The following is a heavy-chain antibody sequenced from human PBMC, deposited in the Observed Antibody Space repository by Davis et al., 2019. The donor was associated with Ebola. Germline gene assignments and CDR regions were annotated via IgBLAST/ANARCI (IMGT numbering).Heavy chain of an antibody. J-gene: IGHJ4*02. CDR1: GGSISSSRYY. CDR2: FFYTGSS. Sequence: MPGGSLRLSCSVSGGSISSSRYYWGWLRQPPGEGLQWIGSFFYTGSSYFNPSLKSRVTVSVDTSKNQFSLKLDSVTAADTAVYYCAIQIVGATRVFDYWGQGTLVTVSS. D-gene: IGHD1-26*01. CDR3: AIQIVGATRVFDY. V-gene: IGHV4-39*01.